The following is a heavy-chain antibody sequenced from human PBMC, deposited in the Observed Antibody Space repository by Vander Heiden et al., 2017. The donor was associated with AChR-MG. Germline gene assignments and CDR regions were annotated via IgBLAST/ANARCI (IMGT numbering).Heavy chain of an antibody. CDR1: GFSFSPYG. CDR3: AGETTGSTFDY. V-gene: IGHV3-33*01. Sequence: QVQVVESGGGVVQPGTSLRLSCAASGFSFSPYGLHWVRQAPGKGLEWVAVIWYDGTNKYYADSVKGRFTISRDNSKNTVYLQMNSLRAEDTAVYYCAGETTGSTFDYWGQGTLVTVSS. CDR2: IWYDGTNK. D-gene: IGHD3-9*01. J-gene: IGHJ4*02.